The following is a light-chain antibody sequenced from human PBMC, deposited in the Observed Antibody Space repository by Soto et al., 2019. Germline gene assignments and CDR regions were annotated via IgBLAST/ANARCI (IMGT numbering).Light chain of an antibody. CDR2: VNSDGSH. V-gene: IGLV4-69*02. J-gene: IGLJ3*02. Sequence: QPVLTQSPSASASLGASVKLTCTLSSGHGSFAIAWHQQQPEKGPRFLMKVNSDGSHSKGDGIPDRFSGSSSGAERYLIISSLQSEDEADYYCQTWGTGIWVFGGGTKVTVL. CDR1: SGHGSFA. CDR3: QTWGTGIWV.